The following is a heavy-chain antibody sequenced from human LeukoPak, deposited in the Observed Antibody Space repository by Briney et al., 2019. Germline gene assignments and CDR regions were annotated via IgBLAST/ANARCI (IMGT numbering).Heavy chain of an antibody. V-gene: IGHV1-24*01. D-gene: IGHD3-10*01. CDR1: GYTLTELS. J-gene: IGHJ6*02. CDR2: FDPEDGET. Sequence: ASVKVSCKVSGYTLTELSMHWVRQAPGKGLEWMGGFDPEDGETIYAQKFQGRVTMTEDTSTDTAYMELSSLRSEDTAVYYCATAEPDRITMVRGVIVLSPYYYYYGMDVWGQGTTVTASS. CDR3: ATAEPDRITMVRGVIVLSPYYYYYGMDV.